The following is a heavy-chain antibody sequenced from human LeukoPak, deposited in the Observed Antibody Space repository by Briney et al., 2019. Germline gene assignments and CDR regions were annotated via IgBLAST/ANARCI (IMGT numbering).Heavy chain of an antibody. J-gene: IGHJ4*02. CDR1: GFTFSSYG. CDR3: ARGKTAPAAPFDY. Sequence: SGGSLRLSCAASGFTFSSYGMHWVRQAPGKGLEWVAVIWYDGSNKYYADSVKGRFTISRDNSKNTLYLQMNSLRAEDTAVYYCARGKTAPAAPFDYWGQGTLVTVSS. V-gene: IGHV3-33*01. D-gene: IGHD2-2*01. CDR2: IWYDGSNK.